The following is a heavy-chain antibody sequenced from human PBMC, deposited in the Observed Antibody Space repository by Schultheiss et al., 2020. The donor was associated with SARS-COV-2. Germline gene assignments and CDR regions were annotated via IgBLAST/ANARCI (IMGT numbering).Heavy chain of an antibody. CDR2: IYYSGST. CDR1: GGSISSYY. J-gene: IGHJ4*02. Sequence: SETLSLTCTVSGGSISSYYWSWIRQPPGKGLEWIGYIYYSGSTNYNPSLKSRVTISVDTSKNQFSLKLSSVTAADTAVYYCASGIATAGPFDYWGQGTLVTVSS. D-gene: IGHD6-13*01. CDR3: ASGIATAGPFDY. V-gene: IGHV4-59*01.